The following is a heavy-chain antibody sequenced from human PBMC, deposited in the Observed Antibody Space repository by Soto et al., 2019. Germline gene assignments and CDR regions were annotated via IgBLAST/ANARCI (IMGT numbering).Heavy chain of an antibody. CDR2: FHYSGFT. Sequence: SETLSLTCTVSGGSISSGPYTWGWIRQPPGKGLEWIGTFHYSGFTRYNPSLESRVTISVDTSKNQFSLRVTSVTAADTAMYYCERLGGYVSGSSRHGYYAMDVWGQGIKVTVSS. CDR3: ERLGGYVSGSSRHGYYAMDV. CDR1: GGSISSGPYT. J-gene: IGHJ6*02. D-gene: IGHD2-2*01. V-gene: IGHV4-39*01.